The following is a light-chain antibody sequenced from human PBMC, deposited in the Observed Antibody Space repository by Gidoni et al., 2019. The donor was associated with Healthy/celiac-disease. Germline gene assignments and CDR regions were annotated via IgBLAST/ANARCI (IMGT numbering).Light chain of an antibody. CDR2: GAS. J-gene: IGKJ1*01. V-gene: IGKV3-15*01. CDR3: QQYNNWPPGT. Sequence: ELVMTQSPATLSVSPGESATLSCRASQSVSSNLAWYQQKPGQAPRLLIYGASTRATGSPARCSGSGSGTEFTLTISSLQSEDFAVYYCQQYNNWPPGTFGQGTKVEIK. CDR1: QSVSSN.